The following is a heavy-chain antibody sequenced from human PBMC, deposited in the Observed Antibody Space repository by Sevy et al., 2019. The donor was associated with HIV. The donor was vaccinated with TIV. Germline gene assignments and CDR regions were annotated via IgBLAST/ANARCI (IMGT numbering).Heavy chain of an antibody. V-gene: IGHV3-21*01. D-gene: IGHD3-22*01. Sequence: GGSLRLSCAASGFTFSIYTMNWVRQAPGKGLEWVSSICSSSTYIYYADSVRGRFTISRDNAKNSLYLQMHSLRAEDTAVYYCASGSLDSTGYPFDYWGQGTLVTVSS. CDR1: GFTFSIYT. CDR3: ASGSLDSTGYPFDY. J-gene: IGHJ4*02. CDR2: ICSSSTYI.